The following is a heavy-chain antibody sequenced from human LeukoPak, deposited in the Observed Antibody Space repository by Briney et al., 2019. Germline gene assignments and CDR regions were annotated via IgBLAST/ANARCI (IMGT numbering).Heavy chain of an antibody. D-gene: IGHD6-13*01. CDR3: AKDKRAAALYYFDY. Sequence: GGSLRLSCAASGFTFSSYGMHWVRQAPGKGLEWVAVIWYDGSNKYYADSVKGRFTISRDNSKNTLYLQMNSLRAEDTAVYYCAKDKRAAALYYFDYWGQGTLVTVSS. J-gene: IGHJ4*02. CDR2: IWYDGSNK. CDR1: GFTFSSYG. V-gene: IGHV3-33*06.